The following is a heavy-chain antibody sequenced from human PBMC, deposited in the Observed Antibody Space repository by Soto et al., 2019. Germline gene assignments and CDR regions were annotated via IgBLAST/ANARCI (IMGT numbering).Heavy chain of an antibody. CDR1: GGSIRSYY. V-gene: IGHV4-4*07. Sequence: LSLTCTVSGGSIRSYYWSWIRQPAGKGLEWIGRIYNSGSTNYNPSLKSRVTMSVDTSKNQFSLKLSSVTAADTAVYYRASDNRSNYVGCFDPWGQGTLVTVSS. D-gene: IGHD4-4*01. J-gene: IGHJ5*02. CDR2: IYNSGST. CDR3: ASDNRSNYVGCFDP.